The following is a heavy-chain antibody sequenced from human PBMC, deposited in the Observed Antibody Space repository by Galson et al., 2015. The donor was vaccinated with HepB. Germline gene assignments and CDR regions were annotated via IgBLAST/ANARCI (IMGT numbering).Heavy chain of an antibody. J-gene: IGHJ4*02. Sequence: ETLSLTCAVYGGSFNGYYWSWIRQSPGKGLEWIGEINHSGSTNYNPSLKSRVTISVHTSKNQISLNLSSVTAADTAVYYCARGEGFYDSSGYYAAWGQGTLVTVSS. D-gene: IGHD3-22*01. CDR3: ARGEGFYDSSGYYAA. CDR1: GGSFNGYY. V-gene: IGHV4-34*01. CDR2: INHSGST.